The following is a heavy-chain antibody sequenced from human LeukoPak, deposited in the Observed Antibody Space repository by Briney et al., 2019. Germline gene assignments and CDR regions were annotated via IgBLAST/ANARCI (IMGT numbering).Heavy chain of an antibody. D-gene: IGHD3-3*01. CDR3: ASLVDPAWEYLLSHGYDI. CDR2: IYYSGST. V-gene: IGHV4-39*01. J-gene: IGHJ3*02. Sequence: SEALSLTCTVSGGSISSSSYCWGWIRQPPGKGLESIGSIYYSGSTYYNPSLKSRVTISVDTSKNQFSLKLSSVTAADTAVYYCASLVDPAWEYLLSHGYDIWGQGTMVTVSS. CDR1: GGSISSSSYC.